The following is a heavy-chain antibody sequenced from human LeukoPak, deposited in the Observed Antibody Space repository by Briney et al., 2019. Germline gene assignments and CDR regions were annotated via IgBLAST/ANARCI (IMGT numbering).Heavy chain of an antibody. V-gene: IGHV1-18*01. CDR3: ARGPRPRMIVVLNLDY. CDR1: GYTFTSYG. J-gene: IGHJ4*02. D-gene: IGHD3-22*01. Sequence: ASVKVSRKASGYTFTSYGISWVRQAPGQGLEWMGWISAYNGNTNYTQKLQGRVTMTTDTSTSTAYMELRSLRSDDTAVYYCARGPRPRMIVVLNLDYWGQGTLVTVSS. CDR2: ISAYNGNT.